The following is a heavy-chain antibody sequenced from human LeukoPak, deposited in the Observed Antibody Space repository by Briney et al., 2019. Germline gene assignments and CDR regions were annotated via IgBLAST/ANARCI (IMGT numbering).Heavy chain of an antibody. J-gene: IGHJ4*02. CDR3: VKDSYYYDSSGYYYVKDH. V-gene: IGHV3-23*01. Sequence: GGSLRLSCTASGFTFSSYAMRWVRQAPRKGLEGVSTISGSGGSTYYADSVKGRFTISRDNSKNTLYMQMNSLRADDTAIYYCVKDSYYYDSSGYYYVKDHWGQGTLVTVSS. CDR1: GFTFSSYA. CDR2: ISGSGGST. D-gene: IGHD3-22*01.